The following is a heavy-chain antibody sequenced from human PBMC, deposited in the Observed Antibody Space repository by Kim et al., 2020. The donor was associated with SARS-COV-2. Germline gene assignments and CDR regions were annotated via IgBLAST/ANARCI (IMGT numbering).Heavy chain of an antibody. CDR2: ITTNTGDL. CDR1: GYTFTHYA. V-gene: IGHV7-4-1*02. CDR3: ALRGVMHRGLLVQA. Sequence: ASVKVSCKASGYTFTHYAMNWVRQAPGQGLEGMGWITTNTGDLTYAQDFTGRFVFSLDTSVITAFLQISSLMAEDTAIYYCALRGVMHRGLLVQAWGQGT. D-gene: IGHD3-16*01. J-gene: IGHJ5*02.